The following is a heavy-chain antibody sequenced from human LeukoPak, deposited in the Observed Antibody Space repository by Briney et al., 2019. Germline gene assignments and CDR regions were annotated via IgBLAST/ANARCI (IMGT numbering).Heavy chain of an antibody. CDR1: GGSFSGYY. D-gene: IGHD4-17*01. CDR3: ASTVITANYYFDY. J-gene: IGHJ4*02. Sequence: SETLSLTCAVYGGSFSGYYWSWIRQPPGKGLERIGEINHSGSTNFNPSLKSRVTISVDTPKNQFSLKLSSVTAADTAVYYCASTVITANYYFDYWGQGTLVTVSS. CDR2: INHSGST. V-gene: IGHV4-34*01.